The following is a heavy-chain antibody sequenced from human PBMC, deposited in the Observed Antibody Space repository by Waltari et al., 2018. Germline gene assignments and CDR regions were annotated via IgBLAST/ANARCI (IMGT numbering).Heavy chain of an antibody. D-gene: IGHD2-2*02. J-gene: IGHJ6*02. CDR3: ATHPGCSSTSCYRYYYYYGMDV. CDR1: GGTFSSYA. V-gene: IGHV1-69*01. CDR2: IIPIFGTA. Sequence: QVQLVQSGAEVKKPGSSVKVSCKASGGTFSSYAISWVRQAPGQGLEWMGGIIPIFGTANYAQRVKGRGKSVADESTSEAYMELSSLRSEDTGGYYCATHPGCSSTSCYRYYYYYGMDVWGQGTTVTVSS.